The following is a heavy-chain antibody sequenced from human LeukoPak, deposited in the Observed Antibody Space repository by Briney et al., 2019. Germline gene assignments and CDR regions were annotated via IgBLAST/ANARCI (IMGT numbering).Heavy chain of an antibody. D-gene: IGHD6-6*01. CDR1: GGTFSSYA. J-gene: IGHJ4*02. Sequence: SVKVSCKASGGTFSSYAISWVRQAPGQGLEWMGRIIPILGIANYAQKFQGRVTITADKSTSTAYMELSSLRSEDTAVYYCARDAEYSSSAPFDYWGQGTLVTVSS. V-gene: IGHV1-69*04. CDR3: ARDAEYSSSAPFDY. CDR2: IIPILGIA.